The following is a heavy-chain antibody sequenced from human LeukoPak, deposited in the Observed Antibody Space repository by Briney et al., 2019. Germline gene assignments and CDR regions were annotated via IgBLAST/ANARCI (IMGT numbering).Heavy chain of an antibody. CDR2: IYYSGST. CDR1: GDSISSTNYC. V-gene: IGHV4-39*07. CDR3: ASDTYYYDSSGYSLFDY. Sequence: PSETLSLTCTVSGDSISSTNYCWGWIRQPPGKGLEWIGSIYYSGSTYYNPSLKSRVTISVDTSKNQFSLKLSSVTAADTAVYYCASDTYYYDSSGYSLFDYWGQGTLVTVSS. D-gene: IGHD3-22*01. J-gene: IGHJ4*02.